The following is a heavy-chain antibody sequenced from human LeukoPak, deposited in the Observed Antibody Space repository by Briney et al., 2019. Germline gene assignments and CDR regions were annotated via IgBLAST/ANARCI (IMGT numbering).Heavy chain of an antibody. CDR3: ARHPFVGSYLPFFDY. J-gene: IGHJ4*01. CDR1: GGSISSYY. V-gene: IGHV4-4*09. Sequence: SETLSLTRTLSGGSISSYYGGWVRQPPGEGLGWVGYINTSGSHNYNPSLKSRVTTSVDTAKTQFSLKLSSVTAADTAVYYCARHPFVGSYLPFFDYWGHGTPVTVSS. CDR2: INTSGSH. D-gene: IGHD1-26*01.